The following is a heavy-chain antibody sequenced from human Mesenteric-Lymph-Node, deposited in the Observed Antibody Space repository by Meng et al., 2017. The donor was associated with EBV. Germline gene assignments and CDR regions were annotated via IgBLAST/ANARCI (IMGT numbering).Heavy chain of an antibody. D-gene: IGHD5-12*01. CDR2: ISYDGSNI. CDR3: ARDDVDRGMPLDS. CDR1: GFTFSSFG. V-gene: IGHV3-30*03. Sequence: QVKLLRAGGGGVQPGGSLGPSGAGSGFTFSSFGMHWVRQAPGKGLEWVALISYDGSNIYYADSVKGRFTISRDNSKETLYLQMSSLRGDDTAVYYCARDDVDRGMPLDSWGQGTLVTVSS. J-gene: IGHJ4*02.